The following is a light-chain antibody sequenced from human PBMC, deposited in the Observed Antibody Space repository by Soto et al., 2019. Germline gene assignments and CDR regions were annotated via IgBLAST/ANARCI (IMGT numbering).Light chain of an antibody. J-gene: IGKJ2*01. CDR1: QSISSW. V-gene: IGKV1-5*03. CDR3: QQYSSYSPYT. CDR2: KAS. Sequence: DIQMTQSPSTLSASVGDRVTITCRASQSISSWLAWYLQKPGKAPKLLIYKASTLQDGVPSRFXGSGSGTEFTLPISSLQPDDFATYYCQQYSSYSPYTFGQGTKLEIK.